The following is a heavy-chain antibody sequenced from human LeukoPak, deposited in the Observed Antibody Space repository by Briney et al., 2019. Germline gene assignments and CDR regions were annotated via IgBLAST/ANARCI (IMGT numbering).Heavy chain of an antibody. Sequence: SETLSLTCTVSGGSISSSSYYWGWIRPPPGKGLEWIGSIYYSGSTYYNPSLKSRVTISVDTSKNQFSLKLSSVTAADTAVYYCARHAARGGVWNWFDPWGQGTLVTVSS. CDR2: IYYSGST. D-gene: IGHD3-16*01. CDR3: ARHAARGGVWNWFDP. J-gene: IGHJ5*02. V-gene: IGHV4-39*01. CDR1: GGSISSSSYY.